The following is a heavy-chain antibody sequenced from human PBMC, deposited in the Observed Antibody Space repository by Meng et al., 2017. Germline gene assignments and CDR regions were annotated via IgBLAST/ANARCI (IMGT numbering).Heavy chain of an antibody. CDR2: ISSSGSTI. CDR3: ARCQEQWLPFDY. V-gene: IGHV3-11*01. D-gene: IGHD6-19*01. J-gene: IGHJ4*02. Sequence: VQWVGVGGGLVKPGGSLGLSCAASGFTFSDYYMSWIRQAPGKGLEWVSYISSSGSTIYYADSVKGRFTISRDNAKNSLYLQMNSLRAEDTAVYYCARCQEQWLPFDYWGQGTLVTVSS. CDR1: GFTFSDYY.